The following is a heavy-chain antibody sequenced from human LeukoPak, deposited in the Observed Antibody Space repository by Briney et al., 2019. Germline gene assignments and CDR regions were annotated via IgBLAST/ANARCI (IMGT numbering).Heavy chain of an antibody. CDR2: INHSGST. CDR3: ARGDGSGIPFDY. V-gene: IGHV4-34*01. D-gene: IGHD3-10*01. CDR1: GGSFSGYY. J-gene: IGHJ4*02. Sequence: PSETLPLTCAVYGGSFSGYYWSWIRQPPGKGLEWIGEINHSGSTNYNPSLKSRVTISVDTSKNQFSLKLSSVTAADTAVYYCARGDGSGIPFDYWGQGTLVTVSS.